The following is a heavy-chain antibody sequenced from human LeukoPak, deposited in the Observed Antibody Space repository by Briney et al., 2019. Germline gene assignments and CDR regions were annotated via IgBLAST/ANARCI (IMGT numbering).Heavy chain of an antibody. V-gene: IGHV4-59*08. CDR1: GGSISSHY. Sequence: SETLSLTCTVSGGSISSHYWSWIRQPPGRGLEWLAYIYYSGSTNYNPSLKSRVTISVDTPKNQFSLKLSSVTAADTAVYYCARLNGDQLYFDYWGQGTLVTVSS. CDR2: IYYSGST. D-gene: IGHD4-17*01. J-gene: IGHJ4*02. CDR3: ARLNGDQLYFDY.